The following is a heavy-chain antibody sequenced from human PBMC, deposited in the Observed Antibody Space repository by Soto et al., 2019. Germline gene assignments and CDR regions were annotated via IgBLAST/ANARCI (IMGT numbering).Heavy chain of an antibody. J-gene: IGHJ6*02. CDR1: GYTFSNYG. Sequence: GASVKVSCKTSGYTFSNYGINWVRQAPGQGLEWMGWISAYNGNTNFAQKLQGRVSLTTDTSTSTAYMELRSLRSDDTAVYYCARALGYSGYAGMDVWGQGTTVTVSS. CDR3: ARALGYSGYAGMDV. CDR2: ISAYNGNT. D-gene: IGHD5-12*01. V-gene: IGHV1-18*01.